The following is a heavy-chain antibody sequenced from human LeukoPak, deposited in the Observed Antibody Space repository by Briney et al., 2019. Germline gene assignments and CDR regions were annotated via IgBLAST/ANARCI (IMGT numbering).Heavy chain of an antibody. V-gene: IGHV1-69*13. Sequence: SVKVSCKASGGTFSSYAISWVRQAPGQGLEWMGGIIPIFGTANCAQKFQGRVTITADESTSTAYMELSSLRSEDAAVYYCARGPVDTAMRDYFDYWGQGTLVTVSS. CDR2: IIPIFGTA. D-gene: IGHD5-18*01. J-gene: IGHJ4*02. CDR1: GGTFSSYA. CDR3: ARGPVDTAMRDYFDY.